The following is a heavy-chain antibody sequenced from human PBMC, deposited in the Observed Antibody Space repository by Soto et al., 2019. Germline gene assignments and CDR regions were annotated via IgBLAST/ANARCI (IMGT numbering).Heavy chain of an antibody. CDR3: TTGYSSSWFPPPGFDY. V-gene: IGHV3-15*01. J-gene: IGHJ4*02. CDR1: GFTSSNAW. CDR2: IKSKTDGGTT. Sequence: PGGSLRLSCAASGFTSSNAWMSWVRQAPGKGLEWVGRIKSKTDGGTTDYAAPVKGRFTISRDDSKNTLYLQMNSLKTEDTAVYYCTTGYSSSWFPPPGFDYWGQGTLVTVSS. D-gene: IGHD6-13*01.